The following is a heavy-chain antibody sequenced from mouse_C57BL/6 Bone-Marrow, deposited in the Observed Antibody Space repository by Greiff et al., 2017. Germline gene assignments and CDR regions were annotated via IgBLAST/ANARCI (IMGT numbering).Heavy chain of an antibody. CDR2: IHPNSGST. Sequence: QVQLQQPGAELVKPGASVKLSCKASGYTFTSYWMHWVKQRPGQGLEWIGMIHPNSGSTNYNEKFKSKATLTVDKSSSTAYMQLSSLTSEDSAVYYCARHYYGSSLYYYAMDYWGQGTSVTVSS. V-gene: IGHV1-64*01. CDR3: ARHYYGSSLYYYAMDY. D-gene: IGHD1-1*01. J-gene: IGHJ4*01. CDR1: GYTFTSYW.